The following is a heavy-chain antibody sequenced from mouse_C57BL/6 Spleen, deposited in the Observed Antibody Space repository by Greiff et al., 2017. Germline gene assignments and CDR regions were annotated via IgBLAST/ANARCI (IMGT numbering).Heavy chain of an antibody. V-gene: IGHV5-4*03. CDR3: ASFLLGYAMDY. CDR2: ISDGGSYT. J-gene: IGHJ4*01. CDR1: GFTFSSYA. D-gene: IGHD2-1*01. Sequence: EVKLVESGGGLVKPGGSLKLSCAASGFTFSSYAMSWVRQTPEKRLEWVATISDGGSYTYYPDNVKGRFTISRDNAKNNLYLQMSHLKSEDTAMYYCASFLLGYAMDYWGQGTSVTVSS.